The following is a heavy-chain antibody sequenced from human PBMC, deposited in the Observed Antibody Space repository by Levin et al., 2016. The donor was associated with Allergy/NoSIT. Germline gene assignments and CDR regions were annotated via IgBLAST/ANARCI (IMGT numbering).Heavy chain of an antibody. J-gene: IGHJ6*02. V-gene: IGHV1-24*01. CDR1: GYTLTELS. CDR3: ARDRDDTGYYYYGMDV. Sequence: ASVKVSCKVSGYTLTELSIHWVRQAPGKGPEWMGGFDPEDGETIYAQKFQGRVTMTEDTSRDTAYMELSSLSSEDTAVYYCARDRDDTGYYYYGMDVWGQGTTVTVSS. D-gene: IGHD3-22*01. CDR2: FDPEDGET.